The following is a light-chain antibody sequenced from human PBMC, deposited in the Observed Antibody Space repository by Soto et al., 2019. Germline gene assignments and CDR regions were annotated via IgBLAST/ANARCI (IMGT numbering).Light chain of an antibody. CDR2: LAS. CDR1: QSVGGTY. J-gene: IGKJ2*01. Sequence: EIVVTQSPGTLSLSAGERATLSCRASQSVGGTYLAWYQQKDGQAPRLLIYLASSRATGIPDRFSGSGSGTDFTLTISRLEAEDFAVYYGQQYGSSPYTFGQGTMLEIK. CDR3: QQYGSSPYT. V-gene: IGKV3-20*01.